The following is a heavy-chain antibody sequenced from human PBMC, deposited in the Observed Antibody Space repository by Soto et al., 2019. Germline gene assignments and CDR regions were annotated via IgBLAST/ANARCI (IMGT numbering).Heavy chain of an antibody. Sequence: LVNPTQTLTLTCTFSGFSLSTRAVCVSWIRQPPGKALEWLARIDWDNDKYYSASLKTRLTISKDTSKNQVVLTLTNMDPVDTATYYCARISSYSYFDYWGQGALVTASS. V-gene: IGHV2-70*11. CDR1: GFSLSTRAVC. D-gene: IGHD2-21*01. CDR3: ARISSYSYFDY. CDR2: IDWDNDK. J-gene: IGHJ4*02.